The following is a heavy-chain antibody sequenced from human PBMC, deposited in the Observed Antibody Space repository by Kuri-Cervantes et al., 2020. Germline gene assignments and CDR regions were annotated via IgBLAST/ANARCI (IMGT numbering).Heavy chain of an antibody. CDR1: GFTFSSYG. CDR2: ISYDGSNK. Sequence: LSLTCAASGFTFSSYGMHWVRQAPGKGLEWVAVISYDGSNKYYADSVKGRFTISRDNSKNTLYLQMNSLRAEDTAVYYCARALGDLYYYYGMDVWGQGTTVTVSS. J-gene: IGHJ6*02. CDR3: ARALGDLYYYYGMDV. D-gene: IGHD2-21*02. V-gene: IGHV3-30*03.